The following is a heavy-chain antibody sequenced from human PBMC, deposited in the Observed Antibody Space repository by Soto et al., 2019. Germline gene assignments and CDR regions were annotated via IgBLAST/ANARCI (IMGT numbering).Heavy chain of an antibody. J-gene: IGHJ5*02. V-gene: IGHV1-69*01. Sequence: QMQLVQSGAEVKKPGSSVKVSCKASGGTFSSYAISWVRQAPGQGLEWMGGIIPIFGTANYAQKFQGRVTITADESTSTAYMELSSLRSEDTAVYFWARGANWKDWEWFEPGGQGTLVTVSS. CDR1: GGTFSSYA. CDR3: ARGANWKDWEWFEP. D-gene: IGHD1-1*01. CDR2: IIPIFGTA.